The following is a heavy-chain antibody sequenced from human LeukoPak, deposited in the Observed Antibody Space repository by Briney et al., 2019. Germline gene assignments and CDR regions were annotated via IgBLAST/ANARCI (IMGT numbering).Heavy chain of an antibody. CDR2: ISPNGDGT. CDR1: GYTFTGYY. V-gene: IGHV1-2*02. D-gene: IGHD4-17*01. Sequence: ASVKVSCKASGYTFTGYYMHWVRQAPGQGLEWMGWISPNGDGTNYAQKFQGRVTMTRDTSISTLYMEVYSLRSDDTAVYYCTRAGDRDAFDIWGQGTMVTVSS. J-gene: IGHJ3*02. CDR3: TRAGDRDAFDI.